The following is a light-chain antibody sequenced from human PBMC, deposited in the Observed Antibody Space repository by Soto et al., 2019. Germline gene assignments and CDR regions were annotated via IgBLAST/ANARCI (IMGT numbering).Light chain of an antibody. J-gene: IGKJ1*01. V-gene: IGKV1-39*01. CDR3: QQSDSTPPWT. Sequence: DIQMTQSPSSLSASVGDRVTINCRASQSISKYLSWFQQKPGKAPKLLIYATSSLQSGVPSRFSGSGSGTDFTLTISSLQPEDFATYYCQQSDSTPPWTFGQGTKVEIK. CDR2: ATS. CDR1: QSISKY.